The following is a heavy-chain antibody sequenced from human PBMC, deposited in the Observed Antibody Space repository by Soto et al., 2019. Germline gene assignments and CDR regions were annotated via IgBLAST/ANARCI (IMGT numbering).Heavy chain of an antibody. V-gene: IGHV4-39*01. CDR2: IYYSGST. D-gene: IGHD6-19*01. CDR3: AQYRAVAGTAY. J-gene: IGHJ4*02. CDR1: GGSISSSSYY. Sequence: QLQLQESGPGLVKPSETLSLTCTVSGGSISSSSYYWGWIRQPPGKGLEWIGSIYYSGSTYYNPSLQRRVTISVDTSKNQFSLKLSSVTAADTAVFYCAQYRAVAGTAYWGQGTLVTVSS.